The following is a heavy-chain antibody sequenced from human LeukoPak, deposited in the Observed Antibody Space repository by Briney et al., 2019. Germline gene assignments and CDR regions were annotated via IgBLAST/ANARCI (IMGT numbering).Heavy chain of an antibody. CDR2: IYYSGST. Sequence: SETLSLTCTVSGGSISSSSYYWGWIRQPPGKGLEWIGSIYYSGSTYYNPSLKSRVTISVDTSKNQFSLKLSSVTAVDTAVYYCARDRGYYDILTGYYKKYYFDYWGQGTLVTVSS. J-gene: IGHJ4*02. CDR1: GGSISSSSYY. CDR3: ARDRGYYDILTGYYKKYYFDY. D-gene: IGHD3-9*01. V-gene: IGHV4-39*07.